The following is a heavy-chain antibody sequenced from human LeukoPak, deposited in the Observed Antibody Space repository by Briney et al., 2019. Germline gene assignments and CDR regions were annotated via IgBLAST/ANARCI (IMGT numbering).Heavy chain of an antibody. V-gene: IGHV3-48*04. J-gene: IGHJ4*02. Sequence: PGGSLRLSCAASGFTFSSNNINWVRQAPGKGLEWISYITISGTSTYYADSVKGRFTISRDNGKTALSLQMNSLRVEDTAVYYCVVHSATSCYWGQGTLVTVSS. CDR1: GFTFSSNN. CDR2: ITISGTST. D-gene: IGHD1-26*01. CDR3: VVHSATSCY.